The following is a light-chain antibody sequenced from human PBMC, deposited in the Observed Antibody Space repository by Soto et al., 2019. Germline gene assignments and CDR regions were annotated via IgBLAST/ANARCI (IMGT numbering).Light chain of an antibody. Sequence: DILMTQSPSSLSASVGDRVTITCQASQDIDNYLNWYQERPGKAPKLLIYDASNLATGVPSRFSGSGSGTEFTITITSLQPDDFATYYCQHFDDLPLTIGGGTKVDMK. CDR3: QHFDDLPLT. CDR1: QDIDNY. CDR2: DAS. V-gene: IGKV1-33*01. J-gene: IGKJ4*01.